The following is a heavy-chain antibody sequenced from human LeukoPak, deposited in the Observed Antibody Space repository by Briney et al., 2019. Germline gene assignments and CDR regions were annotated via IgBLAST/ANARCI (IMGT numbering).Heavy chain of an antibody. J-gene: IGHJ5*02. CDR2: IYSGGST. CDR3: ARADTVRGLDP. D-gene: IGHD3-10*01. V-gene: IGHV3-53*01. CDR1: GFTASSNY. Sequence: GGSLRLSCAASGFTASSNYMSWVRQAPGKGLEWVSVIYSGGSTYYADSVKGRFTISRDNSKNTLYLQMNSLRAEDTAVYYCARADTVRGLDPWGQGTLVTVSS.